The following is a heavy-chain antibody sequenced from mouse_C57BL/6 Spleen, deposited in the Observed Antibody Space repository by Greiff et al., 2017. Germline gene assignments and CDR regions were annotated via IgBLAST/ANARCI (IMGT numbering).Heavy chain of an antibody. V-gene: IGHV1-22*01. CDR3: TGGENYFDY. Sequence: VQLQQSGPELVKPGASVKMSCKASGYTFTDYNMHWVKQSHGKSLEWIGYINPNNGGTSYNQKFKGKATLTVNKSSSTAYMELRSLTSEDSAVYYCTGGENYFDYWGQGTTLTVSS. J-gene: IGHJ2*01. CDR2: INPNNGGT. CDR1: GYTFTDYN.